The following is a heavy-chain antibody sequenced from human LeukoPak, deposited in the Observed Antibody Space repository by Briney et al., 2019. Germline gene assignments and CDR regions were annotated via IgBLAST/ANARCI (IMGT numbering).Heavy chain of an antibody. CDR2: IWNDGSNK. CDR3: ASATGDNDAFDI. V-gene: IGHV3-33*01. D-gene: IGHD7-27*01. Sequence: GGALRLSCAASGFTFSSYVMHWVRHAPGKGLEWVAVIWNDGSNKYFADSVKGRFTISRDSSKNTLYLQMNSLRAEDTAVYYCASATGDNDAFDIWGQGTMVTVSS. J-gene: IGHJ3*02. CDR1: GFTFSSYV.